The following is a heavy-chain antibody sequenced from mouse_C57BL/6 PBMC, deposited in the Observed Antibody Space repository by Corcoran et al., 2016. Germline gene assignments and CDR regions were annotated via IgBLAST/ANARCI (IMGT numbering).Heavy chain of an antibody. V-gene: IGHV1-76*01. CDR3: ARGGNNYVHWNLDV. CDR2: IYPGSGNT. D-gene: IGHD1-3*01. J-gene: IGHJ1*03. CDR1: GYTFTDYY. Sequence: QVQLKESGAVLVRPGASVKLSCNASGYTFTDYYINWVKQRPGQGLEWIARIYPGSGNTYHNEKFKGKATLTAEKSSSTAYMQLSSLTSEDSAVYFCARGGNNYVHWNLDVWGTGTTVTVSS.